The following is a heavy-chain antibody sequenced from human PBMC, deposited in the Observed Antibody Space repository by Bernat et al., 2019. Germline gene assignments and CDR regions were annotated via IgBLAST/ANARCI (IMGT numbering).Heavy chain of an antibody. D-gene: IGHD2-2*01. Sequence: QVQLVQSGAEVKKPGSSVKVSCKASGGTFSSYAISWVRQAPGQGLEWMGRIIPILGIANYAQKFQGRVTITAEKSTSTAYMELSSLRSEDTAVYYCARERYCSSTSCYRYYDYGMDVWGQGTTVTVSS. CDR1: GGTFSSYA. CDR3: ARERYCSSTSCYRYYDYGMDV. V-gene: IGHV1-69*04. CDR2: IIPILGIA. J-gene: IGHJ6*02.